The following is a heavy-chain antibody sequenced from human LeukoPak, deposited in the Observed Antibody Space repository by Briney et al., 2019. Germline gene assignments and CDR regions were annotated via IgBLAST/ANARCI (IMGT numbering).Heavy chain of an antibody. CDR1: GFSFSDYY. D-gene: IGHD6-19*01. Sequence: GGSLRLSCAASGFSFSDYYMSWIRQAPGKGLEWVSYISSSGSTNYADSVKGRFTVSRDNAKNSLYLQMNSLRVEDTAVYYCARASNSGWYEVGYWGQGTLVTVSS. J-gene: IGHJ4*02. CDR3: ARASNSGWYEVGY. CDR2: ISSSGST. V-gene: IGHV3-11*01.